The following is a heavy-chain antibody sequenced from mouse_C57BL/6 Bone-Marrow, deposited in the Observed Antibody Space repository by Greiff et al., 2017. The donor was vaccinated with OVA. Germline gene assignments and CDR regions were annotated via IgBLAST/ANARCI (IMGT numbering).Heavy chain of an antibody. D-gene: IGHD1-2*01. CDR1: GYAFSSSW. Sequence: QVQLKESGPELVKPGASVKISCKASGYAFSSSWMNWVKQRPGKGLEWIGRIYPGDGDTNYNGKFKGKATLTADKSSSTAYMQLSSLTSEDSAVYFCARRLLNYWGQGTTLTVSS. CDR3: ARRLLNY. CDR2: IYPGDGDT. J-gene: IGHJ2*01. V-gene: IGHV1-82*01.